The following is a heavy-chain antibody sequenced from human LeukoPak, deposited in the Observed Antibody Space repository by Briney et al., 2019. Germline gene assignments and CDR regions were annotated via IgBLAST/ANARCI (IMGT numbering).Heavy chain of an antibody. Sequence: SETLSLTCAVYGGSFSGYYWSWIRQPPGKGLEWIGEINHSGSTNYNPPLKSRVTISVDTSKNQFSLKLSSVTAADTAVYYCARALPDFWSGYRPTSYFDYWGQGTLVTVSS. V-gene: IGHV4-34*01. J-gene: IGHJ4*02. CDR2: INHSGST. D-gene: IGHD3-3*01. CDR3: ARALPDFWSGYRPTSYFDY. CDR1: GGSFSGYY.